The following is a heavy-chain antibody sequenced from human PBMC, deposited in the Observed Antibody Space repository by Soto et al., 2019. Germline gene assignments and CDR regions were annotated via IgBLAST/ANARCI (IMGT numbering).Heavy chain of an antibody. D-gene: IGHD2-15*01. V-gene: IGHV3-33*03. CDR1: GFIFSSYG. CDR2: IWKDGRNK. J-gene: IGHJ3*01. CDR3: ATYSLDAFEV. Sequence: QVQLVQSGGGVVQPGRSLRLSFVASGFIFSSYGMHWVRQAPGKGLEWVAVIWKDGRNKYHVDSVRGRFTISRDNSQNTMSLQMNSLRSEDTALYYCATYSLDAFEVWGQGTMVTVAS.